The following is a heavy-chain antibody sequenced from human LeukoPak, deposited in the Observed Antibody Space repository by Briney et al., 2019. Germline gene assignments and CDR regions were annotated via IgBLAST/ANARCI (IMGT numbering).Heavy chain of an antibody. Sequence: GGSLRLSCAASGFTFSSYAMSWVRQAPGKGLEWVSAISGSGGSTYYADSVKGRFTISRDNSKNTLYLQMNSLRDEDTAVYYCAKDAVLRYFDWLPLDYWGQGTLVTVSS. V-gene: IGHV3-23*01. CDR3: AKDAVLRYFDWLPLDY. D-gene: IGHD3-9*01. CDR2: ISGSGGST. CDR1: GFTFSSYA. J-gene: IGHJ4*02.